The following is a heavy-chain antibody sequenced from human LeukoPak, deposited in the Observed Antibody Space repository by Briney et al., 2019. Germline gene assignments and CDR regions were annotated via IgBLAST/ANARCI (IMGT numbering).Heavy chain of an antibody. CDR3: ARDKLRYFDY. V-gene: IGHV1-2*02. D-gene: IGHD3-10*01. Sequence: ASVKVSCKASGYTFTDYYMHWVRQAPGQGLEWMGWINPKSGGTNYAQQFQGRVTMTRDTSISTAYMELSRLRSDDTAMYYCARDKLRYFDYWGQRTLVTVSS. CDR2: INPKSGGT. CDR1: GYTFTDYY. J-gene: IGHJ4*02.